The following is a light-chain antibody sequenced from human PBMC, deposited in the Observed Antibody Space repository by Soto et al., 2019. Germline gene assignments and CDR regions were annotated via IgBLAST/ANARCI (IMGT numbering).Light chain of an antibody. CDR2: GAS. CDR1: QGISRW. Sequence: DIQMTQSPSSVSASVGDRVTITCRASQGISRWLDWYQQKPGKAPKLLIYGASSVQSGVPSRFSGSGSGTDFTLTISRLQPEDFATYYCQQADSFPLTFGGGTKVEIK. J-gene: IGKJ4*01. V-gene: IGKV1-12*01. CDR3: QQADSFPLT.